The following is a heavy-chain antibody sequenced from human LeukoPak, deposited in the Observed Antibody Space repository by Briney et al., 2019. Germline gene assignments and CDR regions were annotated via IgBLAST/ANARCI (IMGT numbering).Heavy chain of an antibody. J-gene: IGHJ6*02. CDR2: INHSGST. Sequence: SGTLSLTCAVYGGSFSGYYWSWIRQPPGKGLEWIGEINHSGSTNYNPSLKSRVTISVDTSKNQFSLKLSSVTAADTAVYYCARCGDYGMDVWGQGTTVTVSS. CDR3: ARCGDYGMDV. CDR1: GGSFSGYY. V-gene: IGHV4-34*01. D-gene: IGHD4-17*01.